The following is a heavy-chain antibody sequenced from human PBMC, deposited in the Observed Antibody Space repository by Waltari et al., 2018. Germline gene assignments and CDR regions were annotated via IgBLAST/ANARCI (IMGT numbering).Heavy chain of an antibody. J-gene: IGHJ4*02. V-gene: IGHV1-69*06. Sequence: QVQLVQSVAEVKKPGSSVKVSCKASGGIFSNYAITWVRQAPGQVLEWMGGINPRLGGTKYDQKYKGRGTVTADKDTSTSDMELSSRRAEETAVYYWARGEAREVCGRDCHGLLDYWGQGTLVIVSA. CDR3: ARGEAREVCGRDCHGLLDY. CDR2: INPRLGGT. CDR1: GGIFSNYA. D-gene: IGHD2-21*02.